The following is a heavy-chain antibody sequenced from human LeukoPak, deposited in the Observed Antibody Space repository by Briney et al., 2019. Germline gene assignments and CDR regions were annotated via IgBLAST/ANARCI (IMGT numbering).Heavy chain of an antibody. CDR3: TRDSGYNAFDI. D-gene: IGHD5-12*01. V-gene: IGHV3-7*01. CDR1: GFTFSSSW. Sequence: GGSLRLSCAASGFTFSSSWMAWVRQAPGKGLEWVGNIKEDGTAKNYVVSVRGRFTISRDNAKNSLYLQMNSLRGEDTAVYYCTRDSGYNAFDIGAQGTRATVSS. CDR2: IKEDGTAK. J-gene: IGHJ3*02.